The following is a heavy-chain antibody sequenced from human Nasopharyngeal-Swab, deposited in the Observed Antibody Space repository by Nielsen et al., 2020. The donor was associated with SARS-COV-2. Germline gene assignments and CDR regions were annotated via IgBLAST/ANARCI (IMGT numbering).Heavy chain of an antibody. CDR1: GFTFSSSA. Sequence: SLTLSCAASGFTFSSSAMHWVRQAPGKGLEWVAVISYDGSNKYFADSVKGRFTISRDTSKNTLYLQMNSLRAEDTAVYYCASPPLDSSGYYYGFHYWGRGTLVTVSS. V-gene: IGHV3-30-3*01. J-gene: IGHJ4*02. CDR2: ISYDGSNK. D-gene: IGHD3-22*01. CDR3: ASPPLDSSGYYYGFHY.